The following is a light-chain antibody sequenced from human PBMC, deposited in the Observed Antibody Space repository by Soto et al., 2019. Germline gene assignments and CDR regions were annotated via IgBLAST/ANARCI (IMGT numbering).Light chain of an antibody. CDR3: QQYDNLPFT. Sequence: DIQMTQSPSSLSASVGDRVTITCQASQDISNYLNWYQQKPGKAPKLLIYDASNLETGVPSRFSGSGSGPDFTFTISSLQPEDIATYYCQQYDNLPFTFGRGTKVDIK. CDR2: DAS. CDR1: QDISNY. V-gene: IGKV1-33*01. J-gene: IGKJ3*01.